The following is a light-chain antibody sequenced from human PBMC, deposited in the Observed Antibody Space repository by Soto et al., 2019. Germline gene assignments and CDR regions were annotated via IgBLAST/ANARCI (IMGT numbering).Light chain of an antibody. CDR2: DVR. Sequence: QSALTQPRSVSGSPGQSVTISCTGTSSDVGGYNYVSWYQQHPGKAPKLMIYDVRKRPSGVPDRFSGSKSGNTASLTISGLQAEDEADYYCCSYAGSDTFGVVFGGGTKLTVL. CDR1: SSDVGGYNY. CDR3: CSYAGSDTFGVV. V-gene: IGLV2-11*01. J-gene: IGLJ2*01.